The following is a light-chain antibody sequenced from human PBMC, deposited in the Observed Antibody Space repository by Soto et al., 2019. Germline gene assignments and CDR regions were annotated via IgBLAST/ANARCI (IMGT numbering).Light chain of an antibody. CDR1: SSDVGGYNS. Sequence: QSVLTQPASVSGSPGQSITISCTGTSSDVGGYNSVSWYQQYPGKAPKLMIYEVSNRPSGVSNRFSGSKSGNTASLTISGLLAEDEADYYCSSYTSSSTPYVFGTGTKLTVL. CDR3: SSYTSSSTPYV. J-gene: IGLJ1*01. V-gene: IGLV2-14*01. CDR2: EVS.